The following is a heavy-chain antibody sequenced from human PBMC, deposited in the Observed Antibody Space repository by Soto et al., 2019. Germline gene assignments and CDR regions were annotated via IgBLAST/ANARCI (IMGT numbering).Heavy chain of an antibody. J-gene: IGHJ4*02. D-gene: IGHD5-18*01. Sequence: QVQLVQSGAEVKKPGSSVKVSCKASGGTFSSYAISWVRQAPGQGLEWMGGIIPIFGTANYGQKFQGRVPITADEFTSTAYMELSSMRSEDTAVDCCARTGAALVTFDYWGQGTLVTVSS. CDR2: IIPIFGTA. CDR1: GGTFSSYA. V-gene: IGHV1-69*12. CDR3: ARTGAALVTFDY.